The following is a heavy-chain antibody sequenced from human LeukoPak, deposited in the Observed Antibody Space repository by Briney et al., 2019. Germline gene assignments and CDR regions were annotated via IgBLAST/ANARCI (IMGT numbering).Heavy chain of an antibody. CDR2: IKKNRSEK. V-gene: IGHV3-7*03. CDR3: ARDGPHVLLWFGELTSNWFDP. CDR1: GFTFSSYR. Sequence: GGSLRLSCAASGFTFSSYRMSWVRQAPGKGLEWVANIKKNRSEKYYVDSVKGRFTISRDNAKNSLYLQMNSLRAEDTAVYYCARDGPHVLLWFGELTSNWFDPSGQGTLVTVSS. J-gene: IGHJ5*02. D-gene: IGHD3-10*01.